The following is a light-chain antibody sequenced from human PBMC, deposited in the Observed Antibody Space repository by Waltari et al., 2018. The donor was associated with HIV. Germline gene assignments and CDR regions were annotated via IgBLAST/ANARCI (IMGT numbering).Light chain of an antibody. V-gene: IGLV1-44*01. CDR3: AAWDDSLRVLI. CDR2: SND. CDR1: GSTTGSRP. J-gene: IGLJ2*01. Sequence: QSVLTQPPSASGTPGQKVTISCSGSGSTTGSRPVNWYQQFPATAPKLLIYSNDQRPSGVPARFSGSVSGTSASLAISGLQSEDEADYHCAAWDDSLRVLIFGGGTKLTVL.